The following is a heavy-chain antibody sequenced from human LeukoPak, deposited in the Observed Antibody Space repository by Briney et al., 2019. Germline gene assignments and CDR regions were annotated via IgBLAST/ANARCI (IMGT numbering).Heavy chain of an antibody. CDR1: VRSISSYY. CDR2: ICASGST. D-gene: IGHD2-21*02. Sequence: SETLSLTCTVSVRSISSYYGSWIRHPAGEGLEYIRRICASGSTSYNPPRKSRVTMSVDTSKKQFSLKLGSVTAADTAVYYCARDSLAYCGGDCYYYYFDYWGQGTLVTVSS. CDR3: ARDSLAYCGGDCYYYYFDY. V-gene: IGHV4-4*07. J-gene: IGHJ4*02.